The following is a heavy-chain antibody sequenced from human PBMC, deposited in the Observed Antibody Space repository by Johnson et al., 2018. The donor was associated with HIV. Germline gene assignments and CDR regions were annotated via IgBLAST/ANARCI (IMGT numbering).Heavy chain of an antibody. CDR3: AREARSERSAVAVSDAFDI. CDR1: GFTFSSYA. CDR2: ISYDGSNK. D-gene: IGHD6-19*01. J-gene: IGHJ3*02. Sequence: QEQLVESGGGLAQPGRSLRLSCAASGFTFSSYAMHWVRQAPGKGLELVAVISYDGSNKYYADSVKGRFTISRDNSKNTLYLQMNSLRAEDTAVYYCAREARSERSAVAVSDAFDIWGQGTMVTVSS. V-gene: IGHV3-30-3*01.